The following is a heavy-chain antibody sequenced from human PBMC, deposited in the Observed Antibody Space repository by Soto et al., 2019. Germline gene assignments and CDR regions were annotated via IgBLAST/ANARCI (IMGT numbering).Heavy chain of an antibody. J-gene: IGHJ4*02. CDR3: AKVTVVVVAATFEYEYYCDY. CDR2: ISDTGST. CDR1: GFTGRNNY. V-gene: IGHV3-53*01. Sequence: GVSLRFSCVASGFTGRNNYMSWDRHTPGSARDWVSSISDTGSTYYSRSVKGRCTISRDSSTSTLYLEVNSLRADDTDVYYCAKVTVVVVAATFEYEYYCDYWDQGTLVTVSS. D-gene: IGHD2-15*01.